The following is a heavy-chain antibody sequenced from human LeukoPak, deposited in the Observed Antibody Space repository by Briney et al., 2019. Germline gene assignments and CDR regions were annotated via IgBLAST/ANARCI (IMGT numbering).Heavy chain of an antibody. V-gene: IGHV1-18*01. D-gene: IGHD6-13*01. CDR2: ISAYNGNT. CDR1: GYTFTSYG. CDR3: ARIGGRIAAAANFDY. Sequence: ASVKVSCKASGYTFTSYGISWVRQAPGQGLEWMGWISAYNGNTNYAQKLQGRVTMTTDTSTSTAYMELWSLRSDDTAVYYCARIGGRIAAAANFDYWGQGTLVTVSS. J-gene: IGHJ4*02.